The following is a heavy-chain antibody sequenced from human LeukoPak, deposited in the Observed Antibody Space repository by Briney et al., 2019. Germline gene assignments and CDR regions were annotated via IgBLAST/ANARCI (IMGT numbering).Heavy chain of an antibody. V-gene: IGHV1-69*05. CDR3: ARVDRYHFYLDV. J-gene: IGHJ6*03. CDR2: IIPIFGTP. CDR1: GGTFWTYS. Sequence: SVKVSCKASGGTFWTYSVTWVRQAPGQGLEWMGGIIPIFGTPNYAQKFQGRVKVTTDDATGTAYMELSSLMSEDTAIYYCARVDRYHFYLDVWGKGTPVTVSS.